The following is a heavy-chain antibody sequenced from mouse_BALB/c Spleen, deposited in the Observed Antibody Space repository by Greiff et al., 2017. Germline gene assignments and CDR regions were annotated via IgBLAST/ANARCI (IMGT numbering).Heavy chain of an antibody. Sequence: EVQLQQSGPELVKPGASVKISCKASGYTFTDYNMPWVKQSHGKSLEWIGYIYPYNGGTGYNQKFKSKATLTVDNSSSTAYMELRSLTSEDSAVLYCAMNYGSSYGAYWGQGTLVTVSA. J-gene: IGHJ3*01. CDR1: GYTFTDYN. D-gene: IGHD1-1*01. CDR2: IYPYNGGT. CDR3: AMNYGSSYGAY. V-gene: IGHV1S29*02.